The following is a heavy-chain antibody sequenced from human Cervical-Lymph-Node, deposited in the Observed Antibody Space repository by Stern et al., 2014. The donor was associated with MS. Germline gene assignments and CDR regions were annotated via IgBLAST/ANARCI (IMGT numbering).Heavy chain of an antibody. CDR3: TRFLQSGWSDLFDS. D-gene: IGHD6-19*01. V-gene: IGHV3-7*01. J-gene: IGHJ5*01. Sequence: QLVQSGGGLVQPGGSQRLSCVASGPTFSTSWMSWVRQAPGKGLEWEANIKRDGSETYYLDSVKGRFTISRDNAKSSLYLEMNSLRAEDTAVYYCTRFLQSGWSDLFDSWGRGTLVTVSS. CDR2: IKRDGSET. CDR1: GPTFSTSW.